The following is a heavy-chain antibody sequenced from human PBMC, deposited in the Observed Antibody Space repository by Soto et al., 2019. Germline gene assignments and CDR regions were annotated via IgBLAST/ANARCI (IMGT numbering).Heavy chain of an antibody. J-gene: IGHJ3*01. CDR3: VAVGTHDAIDF. D-gene: IGHD6-19*01. V-gene: IGHV3-30*03. Sequence: QVQLVESGGGVVQPGRSLRLSCAASGFSFSTYGMHWVRQAPGKGLEWVAVVSPDGKTKYNVNSVEGRFTISRDNSKNTLYVEMNSLRAEDTAVYYCVAVGTHDAIDFWGQGTMVTVSS. CDR2: VSPDGKTK. CDR1: GFSFSTYG.